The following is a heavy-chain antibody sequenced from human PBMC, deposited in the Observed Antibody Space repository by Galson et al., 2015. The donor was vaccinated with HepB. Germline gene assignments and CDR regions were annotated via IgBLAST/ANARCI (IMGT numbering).Heavy chain of an antibody. D-gene: IGHD3-3*01. J-gene: IGHJ4*02. CDR3: AVRSGYYLDH. CDR2: IYPDDSDI. Sequence: QSGAEVKKPGESLRISCKGSGYNFNTDWLAWVRQAPGKGLEWMATIYPDDSDIRYSPSFEGHITISAETSITTAYLQWSSLKASDTAIYYCAVRSGYYLDHWGLGTLVSVSS. CDR1: GYNFNTDW. V-gene: IGHV5-51*03.